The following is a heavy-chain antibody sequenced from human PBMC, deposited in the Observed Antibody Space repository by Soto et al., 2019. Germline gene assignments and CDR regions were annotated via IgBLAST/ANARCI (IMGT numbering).Heavy chain of an antibody. D-gene: IGHD2-2*01. CDR3: ARAPKYIVVVPAAMWAARSGFDY. Sequence: QVPLVQSGAEVKKPGASVKVSCKASGYTFTSYGISWVRQAPGQGLEWMGWISAYNGNTNYAQKLQGRVTMTTDTSTSTAYMELRSLRSDDTAVYYCARAPKYIVVVPAAMWAARSGFDYWGQGTLVTVSS. CDR1: GYTFTSYG. J-gene: IGHJ4*02. CDR2: ISAYNGNT. V-gene: IGHV1-18*01.